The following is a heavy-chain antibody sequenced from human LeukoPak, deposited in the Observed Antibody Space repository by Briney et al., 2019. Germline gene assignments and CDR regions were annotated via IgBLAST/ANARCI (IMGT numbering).Heavy chain of an antibody. CDR3: ARTRSSGNSDY. CDR2: VSDSGVNT. D-gene: IGHD3-10*01. J-gene: IGHJ4*02. CDR1: GFSFSGYA. Sequence: GGSLRLSCAASGFSFSGYAMSWVRQAPGKGLDWVSGVSDSGVNTYYADSVKGRFTISRDNSKNTLYLQMNSLRADDTAVYYCARTRSSGNSDYWGQGIMVTVSS. V-gene: IGHV3-23*01.